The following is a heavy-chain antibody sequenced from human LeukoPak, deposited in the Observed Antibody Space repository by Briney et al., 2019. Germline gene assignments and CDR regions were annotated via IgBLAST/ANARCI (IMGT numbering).Heavy chain of an antibody. CDR3: AREQWELQYYYYYMDV. V-gene: IGHV3-9*01. CDR1: GFTFDDYV. CDR2: ISWNSGII. Sequence: GGSLRLSCVASGFTFDDYVMHWVRQAPGKGLEWVSSISWNSGIIGYADSVRGRFIISRDNAKNSLYLQMNSLRAEDTAVYYCAREQWELQYYYYYMDVWGKGTTVTVSS. J-gene: IGHJ6*03. D-gene: IGHD1-26*01.